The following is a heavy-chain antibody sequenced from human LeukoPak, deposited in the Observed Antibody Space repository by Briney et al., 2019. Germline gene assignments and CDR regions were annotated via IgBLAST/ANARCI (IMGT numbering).Heavy chain of an antibody. J-gene: IGHJ4*02. Sequence: GGSLRLSCAASGFTFSSYAMSWVRQAPGKGLEWVSAINAVGGSTYYADSVKGRFTISRDNSKNTLYLQINSLRVEDTAVYYCAKDHGWLAHDWGQGTLVTVSS. CDR2: INAVGGST. CDR3: AKDHGWLAHD. V-gene: IGHV3-23*01. D-gene: IGHD6-19*01. CDR1: GFTFSSYA.